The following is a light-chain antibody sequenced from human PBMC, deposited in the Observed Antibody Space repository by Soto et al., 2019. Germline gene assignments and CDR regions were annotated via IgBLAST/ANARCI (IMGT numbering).Light chain of an antibody. CDR1: QSVSSSY. CDR2: GAS. V-gene: IGKV3-20*01. Sequence: EIVLTQSPGTLSLSPGERATLSCRASQSVSSSYLAWYQQKPGQAPRLLIYGASSRATGIPDRFSGSGSGTDFTLTISRLEPEDFAVYYCQQYGSPPWTLGHGTKVEIK. J-gene: IGKJ1*01. CDR3: QQYGSPPWT.